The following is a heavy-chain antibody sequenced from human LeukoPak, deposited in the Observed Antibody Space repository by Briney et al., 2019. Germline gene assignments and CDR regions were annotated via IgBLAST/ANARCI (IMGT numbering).Heavy chain of an antibody. CDR2: INSDGSST. V-gene: IGHV3-74*01. Sequence: GGSLRLSCAASGFTFSSYWMHWVRQAPGKGLVWVSRINSDGSSTSYADSVKGRFTISRDNAKNTLYLEMNSLRAEDTAVYYCARGTGSYGLGAFDIWGQGTMVTVSS. CDR3: ARGTGSYGLGAFDI. J-gene: IGHJ3*02. D-gene: IGHD5-18*01. CDR1: GFTFSSYW.